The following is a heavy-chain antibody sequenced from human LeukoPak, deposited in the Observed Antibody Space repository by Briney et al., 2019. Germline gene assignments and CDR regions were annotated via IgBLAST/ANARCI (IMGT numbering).Heavy chain of an antibody. J-gene: IGHJ4*02. V-gene: IGHV3-48*01. D-gene: IGHD4-17*01. CDR2: IDRSGSTT. CDR3: ARFTVTTRKVQSTLVDY. CDR1: GFTISWFS. Sequence: GGSLRLSCAASGFTISWFSMNWVRRPPGKGLEWVSYIDRSGSTTYYADSVRGRFTISRDNAKNSLYLQMNSLRAEDTAMYYCARFTVTTRKVQSTLVDYWGQGTLVTVSS.